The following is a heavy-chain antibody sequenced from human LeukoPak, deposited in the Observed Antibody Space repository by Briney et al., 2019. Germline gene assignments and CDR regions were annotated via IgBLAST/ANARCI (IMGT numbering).Heavy chain of an antibody. CDR2: ISYDGSNK. V-gene: IGHV3-30*04. CDR1: GFTFSSYA. CDR3: ARDRDYYGSGSHYDAFDI. J-gene: IGHJ3*02. Sequence: GGSLRLSCAASGFTFSSYAMHWVRQAPGKGLEWVAVISYDGSNKYYADSVKGRFTTSRDNSKNTLYLQMNSLRAEDTAVYYCARDRDYYGSGSHYDAFDIWGQGTMVTVSS. D-gene: IGHD3-10*01.